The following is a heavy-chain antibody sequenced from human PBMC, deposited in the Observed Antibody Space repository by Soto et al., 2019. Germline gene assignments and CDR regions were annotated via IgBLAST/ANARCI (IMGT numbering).Heavy chain of an antibody. CDR3: ARDSYENSAGGFNDGFDV. CDR2: IFYNGKT. Sequence: WTWIRQSPGTGLEWIGCIFYNGKTQYRPSLKSRLTISIDSSQNQFSLKLTSVTAADTAVYYCARDSYENSAGGFNDGFDVWGQGTVVTVSP. V-gene: IGHV4-30-2*06. J-gene: IGHJ3*01. D-gene: IGHD3-22*01.